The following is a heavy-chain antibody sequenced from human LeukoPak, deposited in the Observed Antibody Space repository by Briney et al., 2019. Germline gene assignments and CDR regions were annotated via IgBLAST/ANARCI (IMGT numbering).Heavy chain of an antibody. D-gene: IGHD3-10*01. CDR1: GYTFTGYY. CDR2: INPNSGGT. CDR3: AVRWFGELYPYY. Sequence: RASVKVSCKASGYTFTGYYMHWVRQAPGQGLEWMGWINPNSGGTNYAQKFQGRVTMTRDTSISTAYMELSRLRSGDTAVYYCAVRWFGELYPYYWGQGTLVTVSS. J-gene: IGHJ4*02. V-gene: IGHV1-2*02.